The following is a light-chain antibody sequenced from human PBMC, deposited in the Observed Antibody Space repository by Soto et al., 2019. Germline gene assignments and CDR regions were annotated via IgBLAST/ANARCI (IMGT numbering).Light chain of an antibody. CDR1: QSVSSN. CDR3: QQYNNWPYT. J-gene: IGKJ2*01. CDR2: GAS. Sequence: EIVMTQFPANLAVSPGERAALSCRASQSVSSNFAWYQQKPGQAPRLLIYGASSRATGTPARFSGSGSGTEFTLTISSLQSEDVAVYYCQQYNNWPYTFGLGTKLEMK. V-gene: IGKV3-15*01.